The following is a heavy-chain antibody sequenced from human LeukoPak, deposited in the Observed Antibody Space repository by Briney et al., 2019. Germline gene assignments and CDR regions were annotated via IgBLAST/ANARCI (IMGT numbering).Heavy chain of an antibody. Sequence: SSETLSLTCAVYGGSFSGYYWSWIRQPPGKGLEWIGEINHSGSTNYNPSLKSRVTISVDTSKNQFSLKLSSVTAADTAVYYCARHEVYRATGYYYMDVWGKGTTVTISS. CDR2: INHSGST. CDR3: ARHEVYRATGYYYMDV. D-gene: IGHD2-8*01. CDR1: GGSFSGYY. J-gene: IGHJ6*03. V-gene: IGHV4-34*01.